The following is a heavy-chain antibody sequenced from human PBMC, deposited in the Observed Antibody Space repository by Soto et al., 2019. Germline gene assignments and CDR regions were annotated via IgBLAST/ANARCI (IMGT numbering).Heavy chain of an antibody. J-gene: IGHJ6*02. CDR1: GYTFSNYG. CDR2: ISGYNGNT. D-gene: IGHD6-19*01. CDR3: SRFIMVGGWFDPNYYHGMDV. V-gene: IGHV1-18*01. Sequence: QVQLVQSGAEVKKPGASVTVSCKTSGYTFSNYGINWVRQAPGQGIEWMGWISGYNGNTNYAQTVQGRVTMTTDTATGTVYMELRRLKSDDTAIYSCSRFIMVGGWFDPNYYHGMDVWGQGTTVTVSS.